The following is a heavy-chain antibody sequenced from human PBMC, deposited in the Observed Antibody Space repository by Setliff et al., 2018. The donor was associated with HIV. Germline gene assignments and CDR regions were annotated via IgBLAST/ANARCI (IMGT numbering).Heavy chain of an antibody. J-gene: IGHJ6*03. CDR3: ARLVGYYRSDNANYYYMDV. D-gene: IGHD3-16*02. V-gene: IGHV4-4*09. CDR2: ISTSGST. Sequence: SETLSLTCIVSGASISTYSWSWIRQSPGKGLECIGYISTSGSTNYNPSLKSRVTISLDTSKNQFSLKLTSVTAADTAVYYCARLVGYYRSDNANYYYMDVWGKGTTVTVSS. CDR1: GASISTYS.